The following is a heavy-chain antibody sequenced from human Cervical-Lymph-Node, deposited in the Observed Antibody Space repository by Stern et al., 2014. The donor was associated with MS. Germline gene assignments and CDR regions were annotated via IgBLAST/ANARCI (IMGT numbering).Heavy chain of an antibody. Sequence: QVQLQESGPGLVKPSGTLSLTCAVSGDSISSSNWWSWVRQSPGKGLEWVGDIYHAGTTNYNSTLKSRLTLSADNSKNQFSLKLTSVTAADTAVYYCVRALGSSSFRYWFDPWGQGTLVIVSS. CDR3: VRALGSSSFRYWFDP. D-gene: IGHD6-13*01. J-gene: IGHJ5*02. CDR2: IYHAGTT. CDR1: GDSISSSNW. V-gene: IGHV4-4*02.